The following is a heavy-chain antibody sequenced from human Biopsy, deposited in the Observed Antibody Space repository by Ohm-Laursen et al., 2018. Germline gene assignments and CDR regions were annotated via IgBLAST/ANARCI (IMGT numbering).Heavy chain of an antibody. CDR2: INQAGTT. CDR1: GKTFSDYQ. V-gene: IGHV4-34*08. CDR3: GNEVHGRDY. J-gene: IGHJ4*02. Sequence: SETLSLTCAVFGKTFSDYQWSWIRQPPGKGLEWIGQINQAGTTNYSPSLKSRVSISADASEYEFSLRLTSVTAADTAVYLCGNEVHGRDYWGLGAQVTVSS. D-gene: IGHD2-15*01.